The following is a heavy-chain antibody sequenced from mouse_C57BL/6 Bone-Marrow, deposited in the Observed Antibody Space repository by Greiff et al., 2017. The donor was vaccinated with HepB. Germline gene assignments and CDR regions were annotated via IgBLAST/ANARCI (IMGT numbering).Heavy chain of an antibody. V-gene: IGHV3-6*01. D-gene: IGHD1-1*01. Sequence: EVKLMESGPGLVKPSQSLSLTCSVTGYSITSGYYWNWIRQFPGNKLEWMGYISYDGSNNYNPSLKNRISITRDTSKNQFFLKLNSVTTEDTATYYCARGPYYYGSSLVYFDYWGQGTTLTVSS. J-gene: IGHJ2*01. CDR1: GYSITSGYY. CDR3: ARGPYYYGSSLVYFDY. CDR2: ISYDGSN.